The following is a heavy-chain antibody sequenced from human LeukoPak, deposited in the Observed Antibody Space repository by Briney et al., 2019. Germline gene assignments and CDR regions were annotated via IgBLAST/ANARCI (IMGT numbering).Heavy chain of an antibody. D-gene: IGHD6-13*01. Sequence: ASVKVSCKASGYTFTSYGISWVRQAPGQGLEWMGWISAYNGNTNYAQKLQGRVTMTTDTSTSTAYMELRSLRSDDTAVYYCARVASPLSYSTTLYNWFDPWGQGTLVTVSS. CDR3: ARVASPLSYSTTLYNWFDP. V-gene: IGHV1-18*01. CDR2: ISAYNGNT. CDR1: GYTFTSYG. J-gene: IGHJ5*02.